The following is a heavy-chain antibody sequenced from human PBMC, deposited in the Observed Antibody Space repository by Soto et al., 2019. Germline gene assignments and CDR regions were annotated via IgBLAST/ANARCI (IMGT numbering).Heavy chain of an antibody. CDR2: INAGNGNT. D-gene: IGHD6-19*01. J-gene: IGHJ4*02. Sequence: QAHLVQSGAEVKMPGDSVQVSCKASGFVSTNHNFHWVRQAPGQSLEWMGRINAGNGNTQYAQNFQGRVTFTSDPSATTAFMELTNLRLEDGAMYYCASDYGSNWRLWGQGTLVSVSS. V-gene: IGHV1-3*01. CDR1: GFVSTNHN. CDR3: ASDYGSNWRL.